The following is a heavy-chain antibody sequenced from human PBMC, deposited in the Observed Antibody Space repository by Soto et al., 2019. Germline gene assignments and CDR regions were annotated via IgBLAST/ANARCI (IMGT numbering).Heavy chain of an antibody. CDR3: ARGLGGTIFGVVIIHYYYMDV. D-gene: IGHD3-3*01. V-gene: IGHV3-21*01. J-gene: IGHJ6*03. CDR2: ISSSSSYI. CDR1: GFTFSSYS. Sequence: GGSLRLSCAASGFTFSSYSMNWVRQAPGKGLEWVSSISSSSSYIYYADSVKGRFTISRDNAKNSLYLQMNSLRAEDTAVYYCARGLGGTIFGVVIIHYYYMDVWGKGTTVTVS.